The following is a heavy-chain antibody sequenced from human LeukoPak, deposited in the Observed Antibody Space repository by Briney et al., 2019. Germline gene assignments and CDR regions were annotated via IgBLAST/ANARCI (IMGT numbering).Heavy chain of an antibody. V-gene: IGHV3-23*01. J-gene: IGHJ4*02. CDR3: ARKALYRTQCYFDY. CDR2: ISGSGGST. CDR1: GFTFSSYA. D-gene: IGHD1-14*01. Sequence: GGSLRLSCAASGFTFSSYAMSWVRQAPGKGLEWVSAISGSGGSTYYADSVKGRFTISRDNSKNTLYLQMNSLRAEAAAVYYCARKALYRTQCYFDYWGQGTLVGVSS.